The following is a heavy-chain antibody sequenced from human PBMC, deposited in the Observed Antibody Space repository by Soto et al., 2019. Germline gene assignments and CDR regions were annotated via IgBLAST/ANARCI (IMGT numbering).Heavy chain of an antibody. D-gene: IGHD4-17*01. CDR1: GGTFSSYA. Sequence: ASVKVSCKASGGTFSSYAISWVRQAPGQGLEWMGIINPSGGSTSYAQKFQGRVTMTRDTSTSTVYMELSSLRLEDTAVYYCAREWPVTSDYWGQGTLVTVSS. V-gene: IGHV1-46*01. CDR2: INPSGGST. CDR3: AREWPVTSDY. J-gene: IGHJ4*02.